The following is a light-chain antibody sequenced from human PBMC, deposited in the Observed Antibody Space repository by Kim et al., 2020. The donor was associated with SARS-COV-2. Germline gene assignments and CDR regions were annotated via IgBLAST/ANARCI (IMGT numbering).Light chain of an antibody. V-gene: IGKV3-11*01. J-gene: IGKJ5*01. CDR3: QQRSNWHTGFA. CDR1: DNVNTY. CDR2: DAS. Sequence: DTVVTQSPATLSLSPGDRATLSCRTSDNVNTYLAWYQQKPGQAPRLLIYDASSRATGIPARFSGSGSGTDFTLTISSLEPEDFAVYYCQQRSNWHTGFAFGQGTRLEIK.